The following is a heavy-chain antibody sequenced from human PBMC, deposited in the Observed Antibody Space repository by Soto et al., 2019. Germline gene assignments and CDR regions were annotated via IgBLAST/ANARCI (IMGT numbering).Heavy chain of an antibody. CDR2: ISGSGSTI. CDR3: ARDSRNSYGLDV. V-gene: IGHV3-48*03. Sequence: PVGSLRLSCAASGFTFSSFEMNWVRQAPGKGLEWVSYISGSGSTIYYADSVKGRFTTSRDNAKNSLYLQMNTLSAEDTALYYCARDSRNSYGLDVWGQGTTVTVSS. CDR1: GFTFSSFE. J-gene: IGHJ6*02.